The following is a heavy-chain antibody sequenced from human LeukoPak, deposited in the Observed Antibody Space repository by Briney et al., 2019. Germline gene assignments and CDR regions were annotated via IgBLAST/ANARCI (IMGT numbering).Heavy chain of an antibody. Sequence: GGSLRLSCAASGFTFSSYSMNWVRQAPGKGLEWVSPISSSSSYIYYADSVKGRFTISRDNAKNSLYLQMNSLRAEGTAVYYCARVVRGYSGYDTRAIDYWGQGTLVTVSS. CDR2: ISSSSSYI. CDR3: ARVVRGYSGYDTRAIDY. V-gene: IGHV3-21*01. J-gene: IGHJ4*02. D-gene: IGHD5-12*01. CDR1: GFTFSSYS.